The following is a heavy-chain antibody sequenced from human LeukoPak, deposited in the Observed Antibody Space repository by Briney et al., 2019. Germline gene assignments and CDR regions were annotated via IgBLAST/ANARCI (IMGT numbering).Heavy chain of an antibody. J-gene: IGHJ4*02. V-gene: IGHV1-69*17. CDR2: IIPIFGIA. CDR3: AREGQYHSSSWYFDY. D-gene: IGHD6-13*01. CDR1: GGTFSSYA. Sequence: SVKASCKASGGTFSSYAISWVRQAPGQGLEWMGGIIPIFGIANYAQKFQGRVTITADKSTSTAYMELSSLRSEDTAVYYCAREGQYHSSSWYFDYWGQGTLVTVSS.